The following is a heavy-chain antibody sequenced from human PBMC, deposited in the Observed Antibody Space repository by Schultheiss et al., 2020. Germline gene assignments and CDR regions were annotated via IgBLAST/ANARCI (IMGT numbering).Heavy chain of an antibody. J-gene: IGHJ6*03. CDR1: GYSFTSYW. D-gene: IGHD5-18*01. CDR2: IDPSDSYT. CDR3: ARSRGYSYGYPVYYYYYMDV. Sequence: GESLKISCKGSGYSFTSYWIGWVRQMPGKGLEWMGRIDPSDSYTNYSPSFQGHVTISADKSISTAYLQWSSLKASDTAMYYCARSRGYSYGYPVYYYYYMDVWGKGTTVNVSS. V-gene: IGHV5-10-1*01.